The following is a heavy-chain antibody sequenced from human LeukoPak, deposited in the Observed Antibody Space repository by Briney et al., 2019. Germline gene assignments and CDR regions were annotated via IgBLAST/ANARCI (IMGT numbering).Heavy chain of an antibody. CDR2: IRQDGTEK. CDR1: GFTFSTFW. J-gene: IGHJ4*02. CDR3: ASGNYFDY. V-gene: IGHV3-7*01. Sequence: GGSLRLSCAASGFTFSTFWMSWVRQAPGKGLEWVANIRQDGTEKHYVDSVKGRFIISRDNAKNSLYLQMNSLRAEDTAVYFCASGNYFDYWGQGTLVAVSS.